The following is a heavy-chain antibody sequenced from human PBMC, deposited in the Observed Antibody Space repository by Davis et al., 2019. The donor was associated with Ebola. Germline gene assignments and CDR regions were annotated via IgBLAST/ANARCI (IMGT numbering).Heavy chain of an antibody. CDR3: AREGYSNYEDWYFDL. CDR2: MNPNSGNT. CDR1: GYTFTSYD. Sequence: AASVKVSCKASGYTFTSYDINWVRQATGQGLEWMGWMNPNSGNTGYAQKFQGRVTMTRNTSISTAYMELSSLRSEDTAVYYCAREGYSNYEDWYFDLWGRGTLVTVSS. D-gene: IGHD4-11*01. J-gene: IGHJ2*01. V-gene: IGHV1-8*01.